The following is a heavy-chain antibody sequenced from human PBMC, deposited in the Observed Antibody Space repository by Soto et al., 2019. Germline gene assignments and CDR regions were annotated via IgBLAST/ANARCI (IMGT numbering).Heavy chain of an antibody. Sequence: QVQLVQSGAEVKKPGASVKVSCKASGYTFTSYYMHWVRQAPGQGLEWMGIISPSGGSTTYAQKLQGRVRMTRDTSTSTGYMELSSLRSEDTAVYYCARVYCSGGGCYGIDYWGQGTLVTVAS. D-gene: IGHD2-15*01. CDR3: ARVYCSGGGCYGIDY. CDR1: GYTFTSYY. CDR2: ISPSGGST. J-gene: IGHJ4*02. V-gene: IGHV1-46*04.